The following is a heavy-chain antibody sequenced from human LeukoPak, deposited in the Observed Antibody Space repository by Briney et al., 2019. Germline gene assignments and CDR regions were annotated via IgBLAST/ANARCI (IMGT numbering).Heavy chain of an antibody. V-gene: IGHV3-11*04. CDR3: ARVLFGVANCFDY. D-gene: IGHD3-3*01. Sequence: GGSLRLSCAASGFTFSDYYMNWIRQAPGKGLEWVSYISSSGSTIYYADSVKGRFTISRDNAKNSLYLQMNSLRAEDTAVYYCARVLFGVANCFDYWGQGTLVTVSS. CDR1: GFTFSDYY. J-gene: IGHJ4*02. CDR2: ISSSGSTI.